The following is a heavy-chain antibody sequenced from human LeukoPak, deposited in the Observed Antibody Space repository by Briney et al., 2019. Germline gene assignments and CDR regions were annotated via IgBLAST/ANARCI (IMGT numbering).Heavy chain of an antibody. V-gene: IGHV3-21*01. Sequence: GGSLRLSCAVSGFTFTSTVMTWVRQAPGKGLEWVSSISSSSDYIYYADSVKGRFTISRDNAKKSLYLQMNSLRAEDTAVYYCARGDTSLVTADYWGQGTLVTVSS. CDR1: GFTFTSTV. CDR2: ISSSSDYI. CDR3: ARGDTSLVTADY. D-gene: IGHD5-18*01. J-gene: IGHJ4*02.